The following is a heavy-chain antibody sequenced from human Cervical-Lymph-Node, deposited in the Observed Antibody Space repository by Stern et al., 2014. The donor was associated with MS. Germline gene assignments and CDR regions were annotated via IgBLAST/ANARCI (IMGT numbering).Heavy chain of an antibody. CDR3: LREDCDFDY. D-gene: IGHD2-21*01. CDR2: IWHDKNNN. J-gene: IGHJ4*02. Sequence: VQLEESGGGVVQPGGSLRLSCAASGFTFSSHDMHWVRMAQGTGLEWFAVIWHDKNNNAYADSVKGRFTITRDNSNNTLSLQMNSLRAEDTAVYYCLREDCDFDYWGQGTLVTVSS. V-gene: IGHV3-30-3*01. CDR1: GFTFSSHD.